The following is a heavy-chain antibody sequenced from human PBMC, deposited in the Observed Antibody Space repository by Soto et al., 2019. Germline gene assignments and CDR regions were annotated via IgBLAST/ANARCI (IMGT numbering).Heavy chain of an antibody. D-gene: IGHD5-12*01. V-gene: IGHV4-34*01. CDR2: INHSGST. J-gene: IGHJ4*02. CDR3: ARGKWLRSSLDY. CDR1: GGSFSGYY. Sequence: QVQLQQWGAGLLKPSETLSLTCAVYGGSFSGYYRSWIRQPPGKGLEWIGEINHSGSTNYNPSLKSRXXIXVXXSKNQFSLKLTSVTAADTAVYYCARGKWLRSSLDYWGQGTLVTVSS.